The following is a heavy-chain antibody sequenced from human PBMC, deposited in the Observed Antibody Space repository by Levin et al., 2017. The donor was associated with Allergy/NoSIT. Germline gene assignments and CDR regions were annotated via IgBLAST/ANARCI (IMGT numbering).Heavy chain of an antibody. J-gene: IGHJ6*04. CDR1: GGSISRYY. D-gene: IGHD3-10*01. CDR3: ARDFSYYGSGLDV. V-gene: IGHV4-59*01. CDR2: IYYSGST. Sequence: SETLSLTCTVSGGSISRYYWSWIRQPPGKGLEWIGYIYYSGSTNYNPSLKSRVTISVDTSKNQFSLKLSSVTAADTAVYFCARDFSYYGSGLDVWGKGTTVTVSS.